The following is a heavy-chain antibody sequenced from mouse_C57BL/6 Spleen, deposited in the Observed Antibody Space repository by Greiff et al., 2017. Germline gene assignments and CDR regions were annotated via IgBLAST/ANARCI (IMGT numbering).Heavy chain of an antibody. J-gene: IGHJ4*01. CDR1: GYSFTDYN. CDR3: ARHYGSRGAMGY. V-gene: IGHV1-39*01. D-gene: IGHD1-1*01. CDR2: INPNYGTT. Sequence: EVQLQQSGPELVKPGASVKISCKASGYSFTDYNMNWVKQSNGKSLEWIVVINPNYGTTSYNQKFKGKATLTVDQSASTAYMQLNSRTSEDSAVYYCARHYGSRGAMGYWGQGTSVTVSS.